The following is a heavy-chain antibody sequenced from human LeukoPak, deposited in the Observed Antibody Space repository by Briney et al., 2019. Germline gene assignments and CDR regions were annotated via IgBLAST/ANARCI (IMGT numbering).Heavy chain of an antibody. CDR1: GSTFDDYA. J-gene: IGHJ6*02. V-gene: IGHV3-9*01. CDR3: AKDIDTGLASGMDV. D-gene: IGHD5-18*01. CDR2: ISWDSSNR. Sequence: GRSLRLSCAASGSTFDDYAMHWVRQAPGKGLEWVSGISWDSSNRGYADSVKGRFTISRDNAKNSLYMQMNSLRAEDTALYYCAKDIDTGLASGMDVWGQGTTVTVSS.